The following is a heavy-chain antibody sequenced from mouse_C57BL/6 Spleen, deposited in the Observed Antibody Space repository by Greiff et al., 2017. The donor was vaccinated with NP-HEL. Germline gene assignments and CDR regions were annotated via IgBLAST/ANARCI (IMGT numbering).Heavy chain of an antibody. CDR2: IDPSDSYT. D-gene: IGHD1-1*01. V-gene: IGHV1-50*01. CDR3: ARYRAHYYGSSYGYFDV. J-gene: IGHJ1*03. CDR1: GYTFTSYW. Sequence: QVQLKQPGAELVKPGASVKLSCKASGYTFTSYWMQWVKQRPGQGLEWIGEIDPSDSYTNYNQKFKGKATLTVDTSSSTAYMQLSSLTSEDSAVYYCARYRAHYYGSSYGYFDVWGTGTTVTVSS.